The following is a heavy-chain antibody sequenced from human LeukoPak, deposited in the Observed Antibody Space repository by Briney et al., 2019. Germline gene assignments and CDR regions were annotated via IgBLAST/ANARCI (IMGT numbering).Heavy chain of an antibody. V-gene: IGHV4-4*07. D-gene: IGHD3-10*01. Sequence: SETLSLTCNVSGGAISSYFWTWIRQPAGKGLEWIGRIHASGTTNYNSSLKSRVSMSVDTSKNQFSLKLTSVTAADTAVYFCARDGADVYGRAFDYWGQGTLVSVSS. CDR2: IHASGTT. CDR1: GGAISSYF. CDR3: ARDGADVYGRAFDY. J-gene: IGHJ4*02.